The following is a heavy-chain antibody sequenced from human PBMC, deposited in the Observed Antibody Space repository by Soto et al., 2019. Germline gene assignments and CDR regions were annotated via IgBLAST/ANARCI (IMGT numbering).Heavy chain of an antibody. D-gene: IGHD6-19*01. CDR2: ISPNSEKT. CDR3: ARPPLRKRMAGAVPVVDV. CDR1: GYTFSNFG. J-gene: IGHJ6*03. V-gene: IGHV1-18*01. Sequence: ASVKVSCKASGYTFSNFGISWVRQAPGEGLEWMGWISPNSEKTKIAQRFQGRVTMTTDISTSTAYMELRSLRSDDTAVYYCARPPLRKRMAGAVPVVDVGGKGTRVTVPS.